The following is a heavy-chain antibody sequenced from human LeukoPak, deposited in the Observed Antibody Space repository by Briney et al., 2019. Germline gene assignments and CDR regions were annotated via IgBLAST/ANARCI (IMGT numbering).Heavy chain of an antibody. J-gene: IGHJ5*02. CDR1: GFTFSSYA. V-gene: IGHV3-23*01. D-gene: IGHD3-16*01. CDR3: AKDPPWGYIFSQPDWFDP. CDR2: ISGSGGST. Sequence: AGGSLRLSCAASGFTFSSYAMSWVRQAPGKGLEWVSAISGSGGSTYYAYSVKGRFTISRDTSNNVLYLQMNSLRAEDTAVYYCAKDPPWGYIFSQPDWFDPWGQGTLVTVSS.